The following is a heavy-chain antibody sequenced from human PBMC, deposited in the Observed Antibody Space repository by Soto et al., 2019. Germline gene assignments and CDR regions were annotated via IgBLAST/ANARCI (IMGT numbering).Heavy chain of an antibody. CDR3: ASGSTGTDY. D-gene: IGHD2-2*01. CDR1: GGTFIRYA. CDR2: IIPLFGTA. J-gene: IGHJ4*02. Sequence: QVQLVQSGAEVKKPGSSVKVSCKASGGTFIRYAISWLRQAPGQGLEWMGGIIPLFGTANYAQHFQGRVTITEDESTSAVYMELSSLRSEDTAVYYCASGSTGTDYWGQGTLVTVSS. V-gene: IGHV1-69*12.